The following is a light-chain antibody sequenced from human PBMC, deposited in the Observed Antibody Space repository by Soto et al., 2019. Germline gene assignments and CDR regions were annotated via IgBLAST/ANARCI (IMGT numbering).Light chain of an antibody. CDR3: QQSYSTPRT. CDR2: AAS. V-gene: IGKV1-39*01. J-gene: IGKJ1*01. Sequence: DTPMSQSPSTLSASVGDRDTIHCRASQSISSYLNWYQQKPGKAPKLLIYAASSLQSGVPSRFSGSGSGTDFTLTISSLQPEDFATYYCQQSYSTPRTFGQGTKVDIK. CDR1: QSISSY.